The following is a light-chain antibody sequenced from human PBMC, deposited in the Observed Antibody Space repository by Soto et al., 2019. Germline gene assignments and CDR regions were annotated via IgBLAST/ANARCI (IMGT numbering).Light chain of an antibody. CDR2: SNN. Sequence: QSVLTQPPSASGTPGQRVTISCSGGSSNIGTNTVNWYQQLPGTAPKLLIYSNNQRPSGVPDRFSGSKSGTSASLAISGLQSEDEADYYCAAWDDSLNGYVFGTVSKVTVL. CDR3: AAWDDSLNGYV. V-gene: IGLV1-44*01. J-gene: IGLJ1*01. CDR1: SSNIGTNT.